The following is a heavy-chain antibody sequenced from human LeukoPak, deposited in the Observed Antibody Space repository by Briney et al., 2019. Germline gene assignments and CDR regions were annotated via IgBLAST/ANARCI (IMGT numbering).Heavy chain of an antibody. D-gene: IGHD3-10*01. CDR3: AKVGITMVRGVSYFDY. CDR1: GFTFSSYS. CDR2: ISSSSSYI. V-gene: IGHV3-21*04. Sequence: GGSLRLSCAASGFTFSSYSMNWVRQAPGKGLEWVSSISSSSSYIYYADSVKGRFTISRDSSKNTLYLQMNSLRAEDTAVYYCAKVGITMVRGVSYFDYWGQGTLVTVSS. J-gene: IGHJ4*02.